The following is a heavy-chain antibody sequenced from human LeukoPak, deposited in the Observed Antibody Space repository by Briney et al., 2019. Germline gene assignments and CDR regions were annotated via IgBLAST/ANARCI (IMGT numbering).Heavy chain of an antibody. Sequence: ASVKVSCTASGYTFTSYYMHWVRQAPGQGLEWMGIINPSGGSTSYAQKFQGRVTMTRDMSTSTVYMELSSLRSDDTAVYYCAREVFGATSFDYWGQGTLVTVSS. CDR3: AREVFGATSFDY. CDR1: GYTFTSYY. J-gene: IGHJ4*02. D-gene: IGHD3-3*01. CDR2: INPSGGST. V-gene: IGHV1-46*01.